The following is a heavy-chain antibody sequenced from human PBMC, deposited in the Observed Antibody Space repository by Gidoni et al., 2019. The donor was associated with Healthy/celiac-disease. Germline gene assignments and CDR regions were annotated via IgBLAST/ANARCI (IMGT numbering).Heavy chain of an antibody. CDR1: GGSFSGYY. CDR3: ARKITMVRGVIIKGWFDP. D-gene: IGHD3-10*01. J-gene: IGHJ5*02. V-gene: IGHV4-34*01. CDR2: INHSGST. Sequence: QVQLQQWGAGLLKPSETLSLTCAVYGGSFSGYYWSWIRQPPGKGLEWIGEINHSGSTNSNPSLKSRVTISVDTSKNQFSLKLSSVTAADTAVYYCARKITMVRGVIIKGWFDPWGQGTLVTVSS.